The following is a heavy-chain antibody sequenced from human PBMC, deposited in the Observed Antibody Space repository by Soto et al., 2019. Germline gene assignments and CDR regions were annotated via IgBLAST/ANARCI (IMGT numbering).Heavy chain of an antibody. J-gene: IGHJ4*02. CDR1: GGSISSGGYS. CDR3: ARYRSSYFDY. Sequence: SETLSLTCAVSGGSISSGGYSWSWIRQPPGKGLEWIGYIYHSGSTYYNPSLKSRVTISVDRSKNQFSLKVNSVTAADTAVYYCARYRSSYFDYWGQGTLVTVSS. V-gene: IGHV4-30-2*01. CDR2: IYHSGST.